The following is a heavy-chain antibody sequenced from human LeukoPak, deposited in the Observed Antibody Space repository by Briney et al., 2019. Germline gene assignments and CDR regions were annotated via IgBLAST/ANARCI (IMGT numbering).Heavy chain of an antibody. J-gene: IGHJ4*02. CDR1: GFTFSNYG. V-gene: IGHV3-30*02. D-gene: IGHD3-10*01. CDR3: AKDQSGSPDY. CDR2: IRYDGSNK. Sequence: GGSLRLSCAASGFTFSNYGMHWVRQAPGKGLEWVAFIRYDGSNKYNADSVKGRFTISRDNSKNTLYLQMNSLRAEDTAVCYCAKDQSGSPDYWGQGTLVTVSS.